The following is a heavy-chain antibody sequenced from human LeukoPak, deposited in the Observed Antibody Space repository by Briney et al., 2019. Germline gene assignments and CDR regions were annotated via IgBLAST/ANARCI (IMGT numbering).Heavy chain of an antibody. CDR2: ISAYNGNT. CDR3: ARPSSSWYLDY. Sequence: ASVKVSCKASGGTFSSYGISWVRQAPGQGLEWMGWISAYNGNTNYAQKLQGRVTMTTDTSTSTAYMELRSLRSDDTAVYYCARPSSSWYLDYWGQGTLVTVSS. V-gene: IGHV1-18*01. D-gene: IGHD6-13*01. CDR1: GGTFSSYG. J-gene: IGHJ4*02.